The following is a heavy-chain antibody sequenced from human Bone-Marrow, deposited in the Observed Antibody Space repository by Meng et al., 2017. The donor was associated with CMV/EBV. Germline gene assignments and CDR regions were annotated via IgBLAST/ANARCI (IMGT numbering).Heavy chain of an antibody. V-gene: IGHV3-33*06. CDR1: GFTFSNYD. CDR2: IWYDGSNK. CDR3: AKDGSGGHFDC. D-gene: IGHD3-16*01. Sequence: GESLKISCAASGFTFSNYDMHWVRQAPGKGLEWVAVIWYDGSNKHYADSVKDRFTVSRDNFKSTLYLQMNSLRAEDTAVYYCAKDGSGGHFDCWGEGTTVTVSS. J-gene: IGHJ4*02.